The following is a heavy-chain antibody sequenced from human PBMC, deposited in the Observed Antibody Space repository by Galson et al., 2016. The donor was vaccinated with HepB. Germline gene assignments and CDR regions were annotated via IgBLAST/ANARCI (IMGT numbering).Heavy chain of an antibody. CDR3: VRDGRIRSGSFRRWDY. J-gene: IGHJ4*02. Sequence: SLRIACAASGFTVSSYAMIWVRQASGRGLEWVSYISSSGSDIYYTDSVRGRLTISRDNVENSLYLQMNSLRAEDTAVYYCVRDGRIRSGSFRRWDYWGRGTLVTVSS. D-gene: IGHD3-3*01. V-gene: IGHV3-48*03. CDR2: ISSSGSDI. CDR1: GFTVSSYA.